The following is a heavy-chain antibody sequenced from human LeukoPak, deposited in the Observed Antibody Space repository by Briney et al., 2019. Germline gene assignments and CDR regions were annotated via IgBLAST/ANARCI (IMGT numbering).Heavy chain of an antibody. J-gene: IGHJ2*01. D-gene: IGHD3-9*01. Sequence: GASVKVSCKASGGTFSSYAISWVRQAPGQGLEWMGGISPIFGTANYTQKFQGRVTITADESTSTAYMELSSLRSEDTAVYYCARADILTGYYTDYWYFDLWGHGTLVTVSS. CDR2: ISPIFGTA. V-gene: IGHV1-69*13. CDR1: GGTFSSYA. CDR3: ARADILTGYYTDYWYFDL.